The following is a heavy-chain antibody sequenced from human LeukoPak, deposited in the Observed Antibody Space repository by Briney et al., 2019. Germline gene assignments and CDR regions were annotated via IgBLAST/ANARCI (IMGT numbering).Heavy chain of an antibody. J-gene: IGHJ5*02. CDR3: AKQFVDI. D-gene: IGHD5-24*01. V-gene: IGHV3-23*01. CDR2: ISGSGDDT. CDR1: GFTFTNYA. Sequence: GGSLRLSCAASGFTFTNYAVNWVRQAPGKGLEWVSSISGSGDDTSYADSVKGRFTISRDNSRNTLYLQMNSLRAEDTAVYYCAKQFVDIWGQGTLVTVPS.